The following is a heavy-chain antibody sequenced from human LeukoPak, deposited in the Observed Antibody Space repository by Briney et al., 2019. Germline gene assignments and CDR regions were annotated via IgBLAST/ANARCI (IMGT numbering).Heavy chain of an antibody. D-gene: IGHD4-17*01. Sequence: PGGSLRLSCAASGFTFSNAWMNWVRQAPGKGLEWVGRIKSKTDGGTTDYAAPVKGRFTISRDDSKNTLYLQMNSLKTEGTAVYYCTTGPYGDYGPSYWGQGTLVTVSS. CDR3: TTGPYGDYGPSY. CDR1: GFTFSNAW. V-gene: IGHV3-15*07. CDR2: IKSKTDGGTT. J-gene: IGHJ4*02.